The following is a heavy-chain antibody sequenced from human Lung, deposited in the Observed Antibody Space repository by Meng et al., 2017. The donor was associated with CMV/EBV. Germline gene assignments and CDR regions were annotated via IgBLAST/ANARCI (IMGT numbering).Heavy chain of an antibody. CDR3: ARDLGYSSSWYFKYYFVC. CDR1: GYTLTNYY. J-gene: IGHJ4*02. Sequence: ASXXVSXKASGYTLTNYYIHWVRQAPGQGLEWMGIINPSDNTTIYAQKFQGRVTMTRDTSTSTVYMELSSLRSDDTALYYCARDLGYSSSWYFKYYFVCWXQGTLVTVSS. V-gene: IGHV1-46*01. CDR2: INPSDNTT. D-gene: IGHD6-13*01.